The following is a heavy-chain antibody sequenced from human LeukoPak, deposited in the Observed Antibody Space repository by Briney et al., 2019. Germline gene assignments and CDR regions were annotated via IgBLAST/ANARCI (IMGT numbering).Heavy chain of an antibody. D-gene: IGHD1-26*01. J-gene: IGHJ4*02. Sequence: GGSLRLSCAASGFTFSSYWMSWVRQARGKGLEWVANIKQDGSERYYVDSVKGRFTISRDNTKNSLYLQMSSLRAEDTVVYYCARDKVSGATHFDYWGQGTLVTVSS. CDR1: GFTFSSYW. CDR2: IKQDGSER. V-gene: IGHV3-7*01. CDR3: ARDKVSGATHFDY.